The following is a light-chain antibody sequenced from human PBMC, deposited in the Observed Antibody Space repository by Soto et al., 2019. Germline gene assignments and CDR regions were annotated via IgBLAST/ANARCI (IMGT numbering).Light chain of an antibody. Sequence: DVVVTQSPLSLSVTLGQPASISCRSSQSLIHSDGNTFLHWFQQRPGQSPRRLIYHVSTRDSGVPDRFSDSGSGTDFTLEISRVEAEDVGIYYCMQGRHWPYTFGPGTTVDIK. CDR3: MQGRHWPYT. CDR2: HVS. J-gene: IGKJ3*01. CDR1: QSLIHSDGNTF. V-gene: IGKV2-30*02.